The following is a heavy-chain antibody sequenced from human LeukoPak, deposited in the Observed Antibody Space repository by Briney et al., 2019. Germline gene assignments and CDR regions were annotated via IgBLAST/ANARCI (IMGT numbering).Heavy chain of an antibody. Sequence: GGSLRLSCEASGFTFSNYGMHWVRQAPGKGLEWVAVIWYDGSNKYYVDSVKGRFTISRDNPKNTLYLEMNGLRAEDTAVYYCARELASGITGTIDYWGQGTLVTVSS. CDR3: ARELASGITGTIDY. CDR1: GFTFSNYG. J-gene: IGHJ4*02. D-gene: IGHD1-7*01. CDR2: IWYDGSNK. V-gene: IGHV3-33*08.